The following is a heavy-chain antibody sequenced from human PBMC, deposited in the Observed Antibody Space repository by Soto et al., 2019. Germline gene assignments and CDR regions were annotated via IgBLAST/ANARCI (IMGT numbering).Heavy chain of an antibody. V-gene: IGHV4-38-2*01. CDR1: GYSISSGYY. CDR3: ARAQAYYYDSSGYLPWFDP. J-gene: IGHJ5*02. CDR2: IYHSGST. D-gene: IGHD3-22*01. Sequence: LSLTCAVSGYSISSGYYWGWIRQPPGKGLEWIGSIYHSGSTYYNPSLKSRVTISVDTSKNQFSLKLSSVTAADTAVYYCARAQAYYYDSSGYLPWFDPWGQGTLVTVSS.